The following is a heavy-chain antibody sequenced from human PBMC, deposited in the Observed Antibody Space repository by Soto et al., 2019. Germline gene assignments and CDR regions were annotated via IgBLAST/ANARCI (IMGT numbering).Heavy chain of an antibody. V-gene: IGHV3-21*01. CDR3: SKSIGVGPGWLDP. Sequence: GGSLRLSCAASVFPFSSYSLHWVRQAPGKGLEWVSSISSSSSYIYYADSVKGRFTISRDNSKNTVDLQMNSLRAEDTAVYYCSKSIGVGPGWLDPWGQGILVTVSS. J-gene: IGHJ5*02. CDR2: ISSSSSYI. CDR1: VFPFSSYS. D-gene: IGHD6-19*01.